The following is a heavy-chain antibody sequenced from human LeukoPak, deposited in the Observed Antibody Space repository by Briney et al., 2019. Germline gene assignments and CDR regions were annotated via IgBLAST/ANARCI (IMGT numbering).Heavy chain of an antibody. D-gene: IGHD3-9*01. CDR3: AKAVRYFDWLLENLFDY. CDR2: IKQDGSEK. V-gene: IGHV3-7*03. CDR1: GFTFSSYW. J-gene: IGHJ4*02. Sequence: GGSLRLSCAASGFTFSSYWMSWVRQAPGKGLEWVANIKQDGSEKYYVDSVKGRFTISRDNAKNSLYLQMNSLRAEDTAVYYCAKAVRYFDWLLENLFDYWGQGTLVTVSS.